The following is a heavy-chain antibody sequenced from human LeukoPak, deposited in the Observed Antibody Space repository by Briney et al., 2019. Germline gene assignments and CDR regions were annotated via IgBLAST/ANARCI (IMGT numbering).Heavy chain of an antibody. D-gene: IGHD3-22*01. CDR3: ARDVYYYDSSGFDP. V-gene: IGHV3-21*01. J-gene: IGHJ5*02. Sequence: GGSLRLSCAASGFTFSNYYMNWVRQAPGKGVEWVSSISGSSSYIYYADSVKGRFTISRDNAKNSLYLQMNSLRAEDTAVYYCARDVYYYDSSGFDPWGQGTLVTVSS. CDR1: GFTFSNYY. CDR2: ISGSSSYI.